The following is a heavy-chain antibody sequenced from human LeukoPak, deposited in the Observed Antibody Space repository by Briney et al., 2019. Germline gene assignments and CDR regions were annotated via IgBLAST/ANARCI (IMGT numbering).Heavy chain of an antibody. CDR2: ISGSGGST. J-gene: IGHJ4*02. Sequence: GGSLRLSCAASGFTFSSHATSWVRQAPAKGLEWVSAISGSGGSTYYADSVKGRFTISRDNSKNTLYLQMNSLRAEDTAVYYCAKARTVARTDYWGQGTLVTVSS. CDR3: AKARTVARTDY. CDR1: GFTFSSHA. D-gene: IGHD6-19*01. V-gene: IGHV3-23*01.